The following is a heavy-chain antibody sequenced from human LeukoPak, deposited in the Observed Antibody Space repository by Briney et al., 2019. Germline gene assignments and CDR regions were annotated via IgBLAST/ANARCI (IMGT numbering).Heavy chain of an antibody. J-gene: IGHJ4*02. Sequence: GGSLRLSCAASGFTFSSYGMHWVRQAPGKGLEWVAFIRYDGSNKYYADSVKGRFTISRDNSKSTLYLQMNSLRAEDTAMYYCARAEGGYCSSTSCYLYYFDYWGQGTLVTVSS. CDR3: ARAEGGYCSSTSCYLYYFDY. D-gene: IGHD2-2*01. CDR2: IRYDGSNK. CDR1: GFTFSSYG. V-gene: IGHV3-30*02.